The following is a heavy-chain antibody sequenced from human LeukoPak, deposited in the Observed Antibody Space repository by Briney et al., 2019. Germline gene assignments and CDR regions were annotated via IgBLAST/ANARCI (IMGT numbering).Heavy chain of an antibody. CDR1: GGSISNYY. V-gene: IGHV4-59*01. D-gene: IGHD1-7*01. CDR2: IYYSGST. J-gene: IGHJ3*02. Sequence: SETLSLTCTVSGGSISNYYWSWIRQPPGKGLEWIGYIYYSGSTNYNPSLKSRVTISVDTSKNQFSLRLSSVTAADTAVYYCARGITGTIIGAFDIWGQGTMVTVSS. CDR3: ARGITGTIIGAFDI.